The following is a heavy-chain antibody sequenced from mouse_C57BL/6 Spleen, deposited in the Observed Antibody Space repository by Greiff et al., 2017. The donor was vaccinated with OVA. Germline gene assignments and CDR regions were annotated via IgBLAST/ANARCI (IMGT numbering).Heavy chain of an antibody. CDR3: ARGGYGYDGFAY. D-gene: IGHD2-2*01. Sequence: QVQLQQSGPELVKPGASVKISCKASGYAFSSSWMNWVKQRPGKGLEWIGRIYPGDGDTNYNGKFKGKATLTADKSSSTAYMQLSSLTSEDSAVYFCARGGYGYDGFAYCGQGTLVTVSA. J-gene: IGHJ3*01. CDR2: IYPGDGDT. CDR1: GYAFSSSW. V-gene: IGHV1-82*01.